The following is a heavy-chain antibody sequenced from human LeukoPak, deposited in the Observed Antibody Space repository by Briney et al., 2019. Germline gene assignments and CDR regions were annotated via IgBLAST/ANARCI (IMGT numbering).Heavy chain of an antibody. D-gene: IGHD3-16*02. CDR1: GFTFSSYW. CDR3: ARAYDYLWGSYRLYYFGY. V-gene: IGHV3-7*04. Sequence: GGSLRLSCVASGFTFSSYWMSWVRQAPGKGLECVANINQDGSEEYYVDSVKGRFTISRDNVKNSLYLQMNSLRAEDTAVYYCARAYDYLWGSYRLYYFGYWGQGTLVIVSS. J-gene: IGHJ4*02. CDR2: INQDGSEE.